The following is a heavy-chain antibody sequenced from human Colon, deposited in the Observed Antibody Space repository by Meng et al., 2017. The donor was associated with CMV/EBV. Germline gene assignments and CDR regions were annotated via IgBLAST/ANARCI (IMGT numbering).Heavy chain of an antibody. J-gene: IGHJ4*02. CDR3: ANFPTSPVVPPFDY. D-gene: IGHD3-22*01. CDR2: IYYSGST. V-gene: IGHV4-39*07. CDR1: GGSISSSSYY. Sequence: GSLRLSCTVSGGSISSSSYYWGWIRQPPGKGLEWIGSIYYSGSTYYNPSLKSRVTISVDTSKNQFSLKLSSVTAADTAVYYCANFPTSPVVPPFDYWGQGTLVTVSS.